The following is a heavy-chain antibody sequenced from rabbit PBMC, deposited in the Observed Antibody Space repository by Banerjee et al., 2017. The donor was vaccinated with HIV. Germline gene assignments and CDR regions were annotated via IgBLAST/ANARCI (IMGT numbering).Heavy chain of an antibody. CDR2: MNSGSSGTT. CDR1: GFDFSSSYY. CDR3: ARREYPGITYYNL. D-gene: IGHD8-1*01. Sequence: QSLEESGGDLVKPGASLTLTCKASGFDFSSSYYMCWVRQAPGKGLEWIACMNSGSSGTTYYASWAKGRFTISKTSSTTVTLQMTSLTAADTATYFCARREYPGITYYNLWGPGTLVTVS. J-gene: IGHJ4*01. V-gene: IGHV1S40*01.